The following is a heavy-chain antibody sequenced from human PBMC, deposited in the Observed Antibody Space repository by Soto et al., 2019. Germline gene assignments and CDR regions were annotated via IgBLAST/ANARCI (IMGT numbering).Heavy chain of an antibody. CDR3: ARAFPSPSNWFDP. J-gene: IGHJ5*02. CDR1: GFTLSSYW. CDR2: INSDGSST. V-gene: IGHV3-74*01. Sequence: GGSRRLSCAACGFTLSSYWMHWVRQAPGKGLVWVSRINSDGSSTSYADSVKGRFTNSRDNAKNTLYLQMNSLRAEDTAVYYCARAFPSPSNWFDPWGQGTLVTVSS.